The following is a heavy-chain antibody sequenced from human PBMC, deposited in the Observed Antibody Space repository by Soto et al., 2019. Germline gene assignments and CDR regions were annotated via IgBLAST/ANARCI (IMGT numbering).Heavy chain of an antibody. CDR2: ISAYNGNT. CDR1: GYTFPSYG. J-gene: IGHJ6*02. Sequence: QVQLVQSGAEVKKPGASVKVSCKASGYTFPSYGISWVRQAPGQGLEWMGWISAYNGNTNYSQKLQGRVTMTTDTSTSTAYMELGRLRSDDTAVYYWARYAAERGYYYYGMDVWGQGTTVTVS. V-gene: IGHV1-18*01. D-gene: IGHD1-1*01. CDR3: ARYAAERGYYYYGMDV.